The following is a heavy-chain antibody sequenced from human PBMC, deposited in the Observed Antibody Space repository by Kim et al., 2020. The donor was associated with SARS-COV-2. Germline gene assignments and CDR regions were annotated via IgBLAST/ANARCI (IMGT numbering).Heavy chain of an antibody. CDR1: GYTFTGDY. J-gene: IGHJ1*01. CDR2: INPNSGGT. Sequence: ASVKVSCKASGYTFTGDYMHWVRQAPGQGLEWMGWINPNSGGTNYAQKFQGRVTMTRDTSISTAYMELSRLRSDDTAVYYCAREGAAGISSGWYYSKLEHEYFQHWGQGTLVTVSS. D-gene: IGHD6-19*01. V-gene: IGHV1-2*02. CDR3: AREGAAGISSGWYYSKLEHEYFQH.